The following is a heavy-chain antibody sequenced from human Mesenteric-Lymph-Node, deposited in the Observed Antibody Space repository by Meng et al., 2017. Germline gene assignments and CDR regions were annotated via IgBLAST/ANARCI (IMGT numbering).Heavy chain of an antibody. CDR3: VRNSSIVVVPAAINDWFDP. CDR2: ISGSGGST. D-gene: IGHD2-2*02. J-gene: IGHJ5*02. CDR1: GFTFSSYA. Sequence: GGSLRLSCAASGFTFSSYAMSWVRQAPGKGLEWVSAISGSGGSTYYADSVKGRLTISRDNAKNSLYLQMNSLRPEDMAVYYCVRNSSIVVVPAAINDWFDPWGQGTLVTVSS. V-gene: IGHV3-23*01.